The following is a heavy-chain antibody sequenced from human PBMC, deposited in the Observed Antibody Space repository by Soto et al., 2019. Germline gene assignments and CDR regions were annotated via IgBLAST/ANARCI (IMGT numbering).Heavy chain of an antibody. D-gene: IGHD3-10*01. CDR2: INPNSGST. CDR1: GYTFTGYY. Sequence: ASVKVSCKASGYTFTGYYMHWVRQAPGQGLEWMGWINPNSGSTNYAQKFQGWVTMTRDTSISTAYMELGRLRSDDTAVYYCAREARGYYGSGSYWDERSYYYYMDVWGKGTTVTVSS. CDR3: AREARGYYGSGSYWDERSYYYYMDV. J-gene: IGHJ6*03. V-gene: IGHV1-2*04.